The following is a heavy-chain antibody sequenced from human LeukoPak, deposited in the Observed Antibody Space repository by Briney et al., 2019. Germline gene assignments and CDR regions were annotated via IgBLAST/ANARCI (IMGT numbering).Heavy chain of an antibody. CDR3: ARRRYYDSSGYYFDY. D-gene: IGHD3-22*01. J-gene: IGHJ4*02. Sequence: ASVKVSCKASGYTFTSYGISWVRQAPGQGREWMGWISAYNGNTNYAQKLQGRVTMTTDTSTSTAYMELRSLRSDDTAVYYCARRRYYDSSGYYFDYWGQGTLVTVSS. V-gene: IGHV1-18*01. CDR2: ISAYNGNT. CDR1: GYTFTSYG.